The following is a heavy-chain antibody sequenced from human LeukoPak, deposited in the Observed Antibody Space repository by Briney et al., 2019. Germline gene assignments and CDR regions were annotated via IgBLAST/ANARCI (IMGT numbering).Heavy chain of an antibody. CDR1: GFPFSSYT. Sequence: GGSLRLSCAASGFPFSSYTMYWVRQAPGKGLVWVARIHGDGDNISYADSVRGRFTISRDNAKDTLYLHMNSLRPEDTAVYYCARAQVGAPTDLWGQGTLVTVSS. V-gene: IGHV3-74*01. J-gene: IGHJ5*02. D-gene: IGHD1-26*01. CDR2: IHGDGDNI. CDR3: ARAQVGAPTDL.